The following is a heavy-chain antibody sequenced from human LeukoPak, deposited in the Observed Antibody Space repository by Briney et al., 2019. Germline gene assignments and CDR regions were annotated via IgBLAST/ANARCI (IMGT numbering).Heavy chain of an antibody. V-gene: IGHV4-59*01. J-gene: IGHJ4*02. Sequence: PSETLSLTCTVSGGSISSFYWSWIRQPPGKGLEYIGYISYSETTSYNPSLKSRVTISVDTSKNQFSLKLTSVTAADTAVYYCARGENPHWLILNRQTYYFDFWGQGTLVTVSS. CDR1: GGSISSFY. D-gene: IGHD2-15*01. CDR2: ISYSETT. CDR3: ARGENPHWLILNRQTYYFDF.